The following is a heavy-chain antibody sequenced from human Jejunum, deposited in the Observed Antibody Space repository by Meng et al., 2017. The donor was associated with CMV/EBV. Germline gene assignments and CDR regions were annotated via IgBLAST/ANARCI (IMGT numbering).Heavy chain of an antibody. V-gene: IGHV3-43*01. J-gene: IGHJ4*02. CDR3: WAMHLRRVSDF. CDR1: GFSFADYT. CDR2: ITWDGGNT. D-gene: IGHD4-17*01. Sequence: EVQLVESGGVVVQPGGSLRLSCAASGFSFADYTMQWVRQAPGKGLEWVSLITWDGGNTYYADSVEGRFTISRDNSKNYLYLQMTGLRTDDTALYYCWAMHLRRVSDFWGQGTLVTVSS.